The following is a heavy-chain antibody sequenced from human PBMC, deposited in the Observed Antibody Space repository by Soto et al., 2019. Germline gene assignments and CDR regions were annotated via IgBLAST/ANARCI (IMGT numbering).Heavy chain of an antibody. CDR1: GYTFTNFG. V-gene: IGHV1-18*01. CDR3: VRDLREYGGDVGYFDY. CDR2: ISPETGKT. Sequence: QVQLVQSGAEVKRPGASVKVSCTASGYTFTNFGVTWVRQAPGQGLEWMSWISPETGKTYCARKLQGRVTMTTDTSTNTAYMELGSLRSDDTAVYYCVRDLREYGGDVGYFDYWGQGTLVIVSS. D-gene: IGHD2-21*02. J-gene: IGHJ4*02.